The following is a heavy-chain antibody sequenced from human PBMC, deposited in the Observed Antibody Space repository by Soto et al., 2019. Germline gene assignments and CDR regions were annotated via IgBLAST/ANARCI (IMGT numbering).Heavy chain of an antibody. CDR3: AKEEYSSTTFDP. CDR1: GFTFSSYG. D-gene: IGHD6-6*01. J-gene: IGHJ5*02. Sequence: QVQLVESGGGVVQPGRSLRLSCAASGFTFSSYGMHWVRQAPGKGLEWVAVISYDGSNKYYADSVKGRFTISRDNSKNTLYLQMNSLRAEDTGVYYCAKEEYSSTTFDPWGQGTLVTVSS. V-gene: IGHV3-30*18. CDR2: ISYDGSNK.